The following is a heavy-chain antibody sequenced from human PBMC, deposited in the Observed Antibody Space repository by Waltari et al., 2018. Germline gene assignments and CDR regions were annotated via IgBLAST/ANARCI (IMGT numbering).Heavy chain of an antibody. D-gene: IGHD3-10*01. J-gene: IGHJ6*03. V-gene: IGHV1-8*01. Sequence: QVQLVQSGAEVKKPGASVKVSCKASGYTFTSYDINWVRQATGHGLAWMGWMNPNSGNTGYAKKFQGRVTMTRNTSISTAYMELSSLRSEDTAVYYCARGRYYYGSGSYSYYYYYMDVWGKGTTVTVSS. CDR3: ARGRYYYGSGSYSYYYYYMDV. CDR1: GYTFTSYD. CDR2: MNPNSGNT.